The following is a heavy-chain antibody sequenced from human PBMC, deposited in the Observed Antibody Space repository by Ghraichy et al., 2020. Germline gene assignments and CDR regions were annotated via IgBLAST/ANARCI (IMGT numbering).Heavy chain of an antibody. CDR2: ISAYNGNT. CDR1: GYTFTSYG. CDR3: ARGRGYSYSSSNGDQPLIDI. Sequence: ASVKVSCKASGYTFTSYGISWVRQAPGQGLEWMGWISAYNGNTNYAQKLQGRVTMTTDTSTSTAYMELRSLRSDDTAVYYCARGRGYSYSSSNGDQPLIDIWGQGTMVTVSS. V-gene: IGHV1-18*01. J-gene: IGHJ3*02. D-gene: IGHD6-6*01.